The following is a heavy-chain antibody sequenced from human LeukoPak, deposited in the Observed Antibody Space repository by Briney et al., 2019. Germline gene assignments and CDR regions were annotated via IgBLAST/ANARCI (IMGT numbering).Heavy chain of an antibody. CDR2: INHSGST. Sequence: PSETLSLTGAVYGGSICGFYWGWIRQPPGKGLEWIGEINHSGSTNYNPSLKSRVTISVDTSKNQFSLKLSSVTAADTAVYYCDRGGYSYGYGYYYYYMDVWGKGTTVTVSS. CDR3: DRGGYSYGYGYYYYYMDV. J-gene: IGHJ6*03. V-gene: IGHV4-34*01. D-gene: IGHD5-18*01. CDR1: GGSICGFY.